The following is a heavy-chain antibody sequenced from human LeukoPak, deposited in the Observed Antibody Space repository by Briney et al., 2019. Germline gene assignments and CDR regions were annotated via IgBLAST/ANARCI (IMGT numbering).Heavy chain of an antibody. D-gene: IGHD3-3*01. CDR1: GFTFTTFG. V-gene: IGHV3-23*01. CDR3: AKNVAWSGYYPIDY. J-gene: IGHJ4*02. Sequence: PGGSLRLSCAASGFTFTTFGMTWVRQAPGKGLEWVSAISTNGVTTYYADSVKGRFTISRDNSKNTLYLQMNSLRAEDTAVYYCAKNVAWSGYYPIDYWGQGTLVTVSS. CDR2: ISTNGVTT.